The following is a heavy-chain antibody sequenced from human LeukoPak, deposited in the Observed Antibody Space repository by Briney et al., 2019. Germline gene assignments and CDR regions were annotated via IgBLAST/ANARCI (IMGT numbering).Heavy chain of an antibody. CDR2: INAGNGNT. D-gene: IGHD3-22*01. Sequence: GASVKVSCKASGYTFTSYAIHWVRQAPGQRLEWMGWINAGNGNTKYSQEFQGRVTITRDTSASTAYMELSSLRSEDMAVYYCARGNYYYDSSGYYYFDYWGQGTLVTVSS. CDR3: ARGNYYYDSSGYYYFDY. J-gene: IGHJ4*02. CDR1: GYTFTSYA. V-gene: IGHV1-3*03.